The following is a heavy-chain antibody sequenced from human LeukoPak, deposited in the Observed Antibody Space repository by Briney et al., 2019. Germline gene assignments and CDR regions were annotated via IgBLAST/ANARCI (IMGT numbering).Heavy chain of an antibody. V-gene: IGHV1-69*13. J-gene: IGHJ6*03. CDR3: ARASSSWERYMDV. Sequence: SVKVSCKASGYTFTSYGISWVRQAPGQGLEWMGGIIPIFGTANYAQKLQGRVTITADESTSTAYMELSSLRSEDTAVYYCARASSSWERYMDVWGKGTTVTVSS. D-gene: IGHD6-13*01. CDR1: GYTFTSYG. CDR2: IIPIFGTA.